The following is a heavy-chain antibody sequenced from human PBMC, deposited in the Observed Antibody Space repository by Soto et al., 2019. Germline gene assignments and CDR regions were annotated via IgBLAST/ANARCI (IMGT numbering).Heavy chain of an antibody. D-gene: IGHD2-2*01. CDR3: ARGWGYCSSTSCMGSYFDY. V-gene: IGHV3-13*04. Sequence: EVQLVESGGGLVQPGGSLRLSCAASGFTFSSYDMHWVRQATGKGLEWVSAIGTAGDTYYPGSVKGRFTISRENAKNSLDLQMNSLRAGDTAVYYCARGWGYCSSTSCMGSYFDYWGQGTLVTVSS. CDR1: GFTFSSYD. J-gene: IGHJ4*02. CDR2: IGTAGDT.